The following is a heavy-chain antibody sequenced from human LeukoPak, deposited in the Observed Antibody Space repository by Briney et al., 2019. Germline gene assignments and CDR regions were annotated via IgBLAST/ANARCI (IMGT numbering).Heavy chain of an antibody. D-gene: IGHD1-26*01. V-gene: IGHV3-9*01. J-gene: IGHJ4*02. Sequence: GRSLRLSCAASGFTFDDYAMRWVRQAPGKGLEWVSGISWNSGSIGYADSVKGRFTISRDNAKNSLYLQMNSLRAEDTALYYCAKEGRLGPPNYWGQGTLVTVSS. CDR3: AKEGRLGPPNY. CDR2: ISWNSGSI. CDR1: GFTFDDYA.